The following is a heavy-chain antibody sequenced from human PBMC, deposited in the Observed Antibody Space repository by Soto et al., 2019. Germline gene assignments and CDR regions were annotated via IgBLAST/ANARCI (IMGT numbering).Heavy chain of an antibody. CDR2: INAGYGNT. J-gene: IGHJ4*02. D-gene: IGHD7-27*01. CDR3: ARDTGDGPFDF. V-gene: IGHV1-3*01. CDR1: GYTFSSYA. Sequence: ASVKVSCKASGYTFSSYAMHWVRQAPGQRLEWMGWINAGYGNTESSQKFQDRVTISRDTSASTAYMELTSLRSEDTAVYYCARDTGDGPFDFWGQGTLVTVSS.